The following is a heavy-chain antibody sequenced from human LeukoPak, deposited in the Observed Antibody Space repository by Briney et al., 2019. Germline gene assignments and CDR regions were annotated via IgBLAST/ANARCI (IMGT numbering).Heavy chain of an antibody. CDR1: GFTFSTFW. J-gene: IGHJ4*02. D-gene: IGHD2-15*01. CDR2: IKQDGNEK. CDR3: ARAPRRCSGGSCYSSTFDY. Sequence: GGSLRLSCAASGFTFSTFWMSWVRQAPGKGLEWVANIKQDGNEKYYVDSVKGRFTISRDNAKNSLYLQMSSLRADNTAVYYCARAPRRCSGGSCYSSTFDYWGQGTLVTVSS. V-gene: IGHV3-7*01.